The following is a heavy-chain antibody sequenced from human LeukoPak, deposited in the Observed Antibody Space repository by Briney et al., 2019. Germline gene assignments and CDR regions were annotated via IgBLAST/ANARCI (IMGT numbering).Heavy chain of an antibody. CDR2: IYYSGST. CDR3: AISIAAAGLYFDY. CDR1: GGSISSSSYY. D-gene: IGHD6-13*01. V-gene: IGHV4-39*07. Sequence: SETLPLTCTVSGGSISSSSYYWGWIRQPPGKGLEWIGSIYYSGSTYYNPSLKSRVTISVDTSKNQFSLKLSSVTAADTAVYYCAISIAAAGLYFDYWGQGTLVTVSS. J-gene: IGHJ4*02.